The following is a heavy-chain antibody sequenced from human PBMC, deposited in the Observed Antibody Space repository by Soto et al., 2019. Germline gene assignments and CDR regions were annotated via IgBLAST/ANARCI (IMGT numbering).Heavy chain of an antibody. CDR3: EGIAVAGSSTVYYGMDV. CDR2: IYYSGST. J-gene: IGHJ6*02. D-gene: IGHD6-19*01. Sequence: LSLTGTVSGGSISSSGYYWGWIRQPPGKGLEWIGSIYYSGSTYYNPSLKSRVTISVDTSKNQFSLKLSSVTAADTAVYYCEGIAVAGSSTVYYGMDVWGQGTTVTVSS. CDR1: GGSISSSGYY. V-gene: IGHV4-39*01.